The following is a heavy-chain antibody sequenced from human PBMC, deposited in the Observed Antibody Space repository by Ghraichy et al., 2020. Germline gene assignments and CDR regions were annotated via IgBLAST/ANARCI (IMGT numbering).Heavy chain of an antibody. CDR1: GFIFSDYY. CDR3: ARDPGLSDSSGYSGHFDY. V-gene: IGHV3-11*01. J-gene: IGHJ4*02. CDR2: ISSSATTI. Sequence: GGSLRLSCAASGFIFSDYYMSWIRQAPGKGLEWVSYISSSATTIYYADSVKGRFTISRDNAKTSLFLQMNSLRAEDTAVYYCARDPGLSDSSGYSGHFDYWGQGTLVTVSS. D-gene: IGHD3-22*01.